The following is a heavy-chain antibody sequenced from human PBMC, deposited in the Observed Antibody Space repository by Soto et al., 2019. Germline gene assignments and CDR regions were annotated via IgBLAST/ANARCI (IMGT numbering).Heavy chain of an antibody. CDR1: LFSFNDYS. D-gene: IGHD3-10*01. J-gene: IGHJ6*02. CDR3: AKVLLSFGELNDFGMDV. CDR2: ISRSSTYK. Sequence: PGGSLRLSCAASLFSFNDYSMSWVRQAPGKGLEWVSSISRSSTYKLYADSVNGRFSIPRDNAEKTRTLQMDNLRVEDTAVDHCAKVLLSFGELNDFGMDVWGQGTTVTVSS. V-gene: IGHV3-21*01.